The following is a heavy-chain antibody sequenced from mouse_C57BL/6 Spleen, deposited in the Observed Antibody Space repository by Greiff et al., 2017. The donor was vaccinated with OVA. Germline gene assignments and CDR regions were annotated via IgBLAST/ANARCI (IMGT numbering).Heavy chain of an antibody. D-gene: IGHD1-1*02. CDR3: ARSGLWWYFDY. CDR1: GYTFTSYW. CDR2: IYPGSGST. Sequence: VQLQQPGAELVKPGASVKMSCKASGYTFTSYWITWVKQRPGQGLEWIGDIYPGSGSTNSHEKLTSKAKLTVDTSSSTAYMQLISLTSEDSAVYYCARSGLWWYFDYWGQGTTLTVSS. V-gene: IGHV1-55*01. J-gene: IGHJ2*01.